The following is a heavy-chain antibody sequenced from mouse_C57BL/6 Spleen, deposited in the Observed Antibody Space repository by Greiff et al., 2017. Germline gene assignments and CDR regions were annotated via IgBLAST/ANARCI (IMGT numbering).Heavy chain of an antibody. CDR3: ARWLLREAMDY. Sequence: QVQLKQSGPELVKPGASVKISCKASGYAFSSSWMNWVKQRPGKGLEWIGRIYPGDGDTNYNGKFKGKATLTADKSSSTAYMQLSSLTSEDAAVXVCARWLLREAMDYWGQGTSVTVSS. J-gene: IGHJ4*01. D-gene: IGHD2-3*01. CDR2: IYPGDGDT. V-gene: IGHV1-82*01. CDR1: GYAFSSSW.